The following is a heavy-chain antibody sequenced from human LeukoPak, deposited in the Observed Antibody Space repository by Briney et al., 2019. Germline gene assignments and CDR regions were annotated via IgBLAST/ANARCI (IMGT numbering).Heavy chain of an antibody. Sequence: GGPLTLPCAAWGFTFNTYPMHWLRQAPGKAREGVAVKSKDGRNKFYADSVRGRLTFHRDNSMNELYLQMNRLRAEDTAVYYCASQQRYDYVWGSRDPFDYWGQEHGLTVSS. CDR2: KSKDGRNK. D-gene: IGHD3-16*01. J-gene: IGHJ4*02. V-gene: IGHV3-30*04. CDR1: GFTFNTYP. CDR3: ASQQRYDYVWGSRDPFDY.